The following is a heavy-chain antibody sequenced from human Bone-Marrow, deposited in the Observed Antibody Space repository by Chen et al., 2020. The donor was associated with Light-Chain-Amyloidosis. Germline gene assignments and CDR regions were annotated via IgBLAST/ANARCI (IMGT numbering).Heavy chain of an antibody. CDR2: INHSGST. CDR1: GGSFSGYY. V-gene: IGHV4-34*01. Sequence: QVQLQQWGAGLLKPSETLSLTCAVYGGSFSGYYWSWIRQPPGKGLEWIGEINHSGSTNYNPSLKSRVTISVDTSKNQFSLKLSSVTAADTAVYYCARVWYYGSLGFDPWGQGTLVTVSS. CDR3: ARVWYYGSLGFDP. D-gene: IGHD3-10*01. J-gene: IGHJ5*02.